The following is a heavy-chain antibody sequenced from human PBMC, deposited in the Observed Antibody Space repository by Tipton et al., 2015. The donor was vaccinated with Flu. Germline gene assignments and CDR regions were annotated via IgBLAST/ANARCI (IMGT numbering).Heavy chain of an antibody. CDR3: ARGSEDEPIASPPRH. Sequence: QLVQSGGGVVQPGESLSHSYAVSGFIFSDFSVHWARQNPGKALEWVGAISYDGIQKIYADSVKGRFTISRDNSKKIQYLHLESLTAEDTAVYFCARGSEDEPIASPPRHWGQGILVTVSS. CDR1: GFIFSDFS. CDR2: ISYDGIQK. J-gene: IGHJ1*01. D-gene: IGHD6-13*01. V-gene: IGHV3-30*07.